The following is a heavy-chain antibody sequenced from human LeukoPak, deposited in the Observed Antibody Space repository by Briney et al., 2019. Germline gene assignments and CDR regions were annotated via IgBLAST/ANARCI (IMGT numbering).Heavy chain of an antibody. CDR2: IIPIFGTA. J-gene: IGHJ5*02. CDR3: ARDAPAYCSSTSCSGFDP. CDR1: GGTFSSYA. D-gene: IGHD2-2*01. V-gene: IGHV1-69*01. Sequence: SVKVSCKASGGTFSSYAISWVRQAPGQGLEWMGGIIPIFGTANYAQKFQGRVTITADESTSTAYMELSSLRSEDTAVYYCARDAPAYCSSTSCSGFDPLGQGTLVTVSS.